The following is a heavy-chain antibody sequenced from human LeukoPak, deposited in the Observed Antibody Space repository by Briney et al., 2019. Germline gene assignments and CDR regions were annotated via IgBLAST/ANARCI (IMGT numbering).Heavy chain of an antibody. CDR1: GFTVSSNY. J-gene: IGHJ4*02. CDR3: ARLRLGELSSFDY. D-gene: IGHD3-16*02. V-gene: IGHV3-53*01. CDR2: IYSGGST. Sequence: GGSLRLSCAASGFTVSSNYMSWVRQAPGKGREWVSVIYSGGSTYYADSVKGRFTISRDNSKNTLYLQMNSLRAEDTAVYYCARLRLGELSSFDYWGQGTLVTVSS.